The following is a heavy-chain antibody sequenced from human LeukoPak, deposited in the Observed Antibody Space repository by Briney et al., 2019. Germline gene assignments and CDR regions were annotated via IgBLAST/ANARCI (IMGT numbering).Heavy chain of an antibody. J-gene: IGHJ4*02. D-gene: IGHD6-13*01. Sequence: SETLSLTCAVYGGSFSGYYWSWIRQPPGKGLEWIGEINHSGSTNYNPSLKSRVTISVDTSKNQFSLKLSSVTAADTAVYYCARGKGYSSILLYYFDYWGQGTLVTVSS. CDR1: GGSFSGYY. CDR3: ARGKGYSSILLYYFDY. CDR2: INHSGST. V-gene: IGHV4-34*01.